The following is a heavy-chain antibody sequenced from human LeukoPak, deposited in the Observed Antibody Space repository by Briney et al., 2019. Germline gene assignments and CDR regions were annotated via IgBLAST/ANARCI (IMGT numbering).Heavy chain of an antibody. CDR2: IYTSGST. J-gene: IGHJ5*02. CDR3: ARGTYYDFWSGYTNWFDP. D-gene: IGHD3-3*01. Sequence: PSQTLSLTCTVSGGSISSGSYYWSWIRQPAGKGLEWIGRIYTSGSTNYNPSLKGRVTISEDMSKNQFSLKLNSVTAADTAVYYCARGTYYDFWSGYTNWFDPWGQGTLVTVSS. V-gene: IGHV4-61*02. CDR1: GGSISSGSYY.